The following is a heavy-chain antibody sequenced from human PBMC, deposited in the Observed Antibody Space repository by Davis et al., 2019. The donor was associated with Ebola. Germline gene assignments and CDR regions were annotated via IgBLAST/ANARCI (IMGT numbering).Heavy chain of an antibody. J-gene: IGHJ3*02. Sequence: ASVKVSCKASGYTFTSYGISWVRQAPGQGLEWMGRISAYNGNTNYAQKLQGRVTMTTDTSTSTAYMELRSLRSEDTAVYYCVRDRAMIVVVSDAFDIWGQGTMVTVSS. CDR3: VRDRAMIVVVSDAFDI. V-gene: IGHV1-18*01. CDR2: ISAYNGNT. CDR1: GYTFTSYG. D-gene: IGHD3-22*01.